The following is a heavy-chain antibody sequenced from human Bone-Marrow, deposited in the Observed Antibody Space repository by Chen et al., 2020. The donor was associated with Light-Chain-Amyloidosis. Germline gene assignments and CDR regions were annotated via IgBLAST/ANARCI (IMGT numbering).Heavy chain of an antibody. CDR1: GFIFSDYA. D-gene: IGHD2-15*01. Sequence: QGQLVDSGGGVVQPGRALRLSWVASGFIFSDYARHWVRQAPGKGLEWVAIISKNGRNDLYADSVKGRFTVSRENSKNTLYVQMNSLRAEDTAVYYCAREFGRHCSGGNCYSGYFDYWGQGTLVTVSS. CDR2: ISKNGRND. CDR3: AREFGRHCSGGNCYSGYFDY. V-gene: IGHV3-30*04. J-gene: IGHJ4*02.